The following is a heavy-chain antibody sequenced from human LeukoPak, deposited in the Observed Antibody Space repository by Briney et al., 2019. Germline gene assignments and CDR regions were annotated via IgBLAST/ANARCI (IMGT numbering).Heavy chain of an antibody. D-gene: IGHD3-10*01. CDR1: GGTFSSYA. CDR2: IIPMFGTA. Sequence: GASVKVSCKASGGTFSSYAISWVRQAPGQGLEWMGGIIPMFGTANYAQKFQGRITISADESTSTAYMELSSLRSEDTAVYYCARDSFGESAFDYWGQGTLVTVSS. J-gene: IGHJ4*02. CDR3: ARDSFGESAFDY. V-gene: IGHV1-69*13.